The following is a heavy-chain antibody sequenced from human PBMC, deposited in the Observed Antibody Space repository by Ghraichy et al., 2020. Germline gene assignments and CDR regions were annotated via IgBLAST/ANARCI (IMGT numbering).Heavy chain of an antibody. Sequence: ASVKVSCKASGYTFTSYAMHWVRQAPGQRLEWMGWINAGNGNTKYSQKFQGRVTITRDTSASTAYMELSSLRSEDTAVYYCARASYRIAAAGTPNYFGYWGQGTLVTVSS. CDR2: INAGNGNT. CDR3: ARASYRIAAAGTPNYFGY. CDR1: GYTFTSYA. D-gene: IGHD6-13*01. V-gene: IGHV1-3*01. J-gene: IGHJ4*02.